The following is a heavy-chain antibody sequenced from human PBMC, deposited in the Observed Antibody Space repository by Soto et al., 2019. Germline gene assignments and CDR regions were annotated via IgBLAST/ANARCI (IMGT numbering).Heavy chain of an antibody. J-gene: IGHJ6*02. V-gene: IGHV1-69*13. D-gene: IGHD3-3*01. Sequence: SVKVSCKASGGTFSSYAISWVRQAPGQGLEWMGGIIPIFGTANYAQKFQGRVTITADESTSTAYMELSSLRSEDTAVYYCARESTRFLEWFRHYYYYYGMDVWGQGTTVTVSS. CDR1: GGTFSSYA. CDR2: IIPIFGTA. CDR3: ARESTRFLEWFRHYYYYYGMDV.